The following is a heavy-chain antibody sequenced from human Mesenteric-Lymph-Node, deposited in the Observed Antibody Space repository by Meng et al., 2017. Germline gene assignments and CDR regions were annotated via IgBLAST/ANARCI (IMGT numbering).Heavy chain of an antibody. CDR3: ARVDYYDSSGYYPPINDY. J-gene: IGHJ4*02. CDR1: GYSISSGYY. Sequence: SETLSLTCAVSGYSISSGYYWGWIRQPPGKGLEWIGSIYYSGSTYYNPSLKSRVTISVDTSKNQFSLKLSSVTAADTAVYYCARVDYYDSSGYYPPINDYWGQGTLVTVSS. D-gene: IGHD3-22*01. CDR2: IYYSGST. V-gene: IGHV4-38-2*01.